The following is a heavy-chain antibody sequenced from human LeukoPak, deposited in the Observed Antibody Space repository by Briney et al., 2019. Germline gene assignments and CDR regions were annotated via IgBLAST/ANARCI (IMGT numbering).Heavy chain of an antibody. D-gene: IGHD2-21*02. Sequence: SETLSLTCTVSGGSISSYYWSWIRQPPGKGLEWIGSFYYSGSTNYNPSLKSRVTISVDTSKNQFSLKLSSVTAADTAVYYCARYYCGGHCYGFDYWGQGTLVTVSS. CDR2: FYYSGST. CDR1: GGSISSYY. V-gene: IGHV4-59*01. CDR3: ARYYCGGHCYGFDY. J-gene: IGHJ4*02.